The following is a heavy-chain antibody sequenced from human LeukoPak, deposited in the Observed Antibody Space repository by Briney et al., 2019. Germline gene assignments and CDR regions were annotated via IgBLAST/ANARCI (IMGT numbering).Heavy chain of an antibody. CDR2: IKQDGSEK. J-gene: IGHJ4*02. D-gene: IGHD4-17*01. CDR3: ARLKYDYGDYGTLNYFDY. Sequence: GGSLRLSCAASGFTFSSYWMSWVRQAPGKGLEWVANIKQDGSEKYYVDSVKGRFTISRDNAKNSLYLQMNSLRAEDTAVYYCARLKYDYGDYGTLNYFDYWGQGTLVTVSS. CDR1: GFTFSSYW. V-gene: IGHV3-7*01.